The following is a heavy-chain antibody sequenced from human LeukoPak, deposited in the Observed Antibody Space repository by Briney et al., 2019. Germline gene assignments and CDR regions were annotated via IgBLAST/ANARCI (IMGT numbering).Heavy chain of an antibody. V-gene: IGHV4-30-4*08. CDR3: ARDTCGSWENDY. D-gene: IGHD2-15*01. J-gene: IGHJ4*02. CDR2: IYYSGST. Sequence: SETLSLTCTVSGGSISSGDYYWSWIRQPPGKGLEWIGYIYYSGSTYYNPSLKSRVTISVDTSKNQFSLKLSSVTAADTAVYYCARDTCGSWENDYWGQGTLVTVSS. CDR1: GGSISSGDYY.